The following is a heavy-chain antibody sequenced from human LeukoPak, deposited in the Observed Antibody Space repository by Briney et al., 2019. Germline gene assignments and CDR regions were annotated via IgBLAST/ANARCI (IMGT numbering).Heavy chain of an antibody. CDR1: GGTFSSYA. CDR3: ARERWIQVTYYFDN. Sequence: GASVKVSCKASGGTFSSYAISWVRQAPGQGLEWMGRIIPILGIANYAQKFQGRVTITADKSTSTAYMELSSLRSEDTAVYYCARERWIQVTYYFDNWGQGTLVTVSS. J-gene: IGHJ4*02. CDR2: IIPILGIA. D-gene: IGHD5-18*01. V-gene: IGHV1-69*04.